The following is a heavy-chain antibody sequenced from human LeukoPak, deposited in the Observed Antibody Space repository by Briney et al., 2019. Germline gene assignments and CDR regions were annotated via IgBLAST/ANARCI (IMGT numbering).Heavy chain of an antibody. CDR1: GFTFTSYW. Sequence: GGSLRLSCAVSGFTFTSYWMSWVRQAPGKGLEWVANINEDGSYKFHADSVKGRLTISRDNSRNSLYLQMSSLRADDTAVYYCARDATRGGDNDYWGQGTRVIVSS. CDR2: INEDGSYK. D-gene: IGHD2-21*02. V-gene: IGHV3-7*01. CDR3: ARDATRGGDNDY. J-gene: IGHJ4*02.